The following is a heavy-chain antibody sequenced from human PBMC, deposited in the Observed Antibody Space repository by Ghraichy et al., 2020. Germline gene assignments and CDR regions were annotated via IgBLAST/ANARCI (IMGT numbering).Heavy chain of an antibody. J-gene: IGHJ4*02. CDR1: GFTFSIYA. Sequence: GGSLRLSCAASGFTFSIYAMSWVRQAPGKGLAWVSTISGSGGSTYYADSVKGRFTISRDNSKNTLYLHMNSLRPEDTALYYCAKVRGEYSYAYFDYWGQGTLVAVSS. V-gene: IGHV3-23*01. CDR2: ISGSGGST. D-gene: IGHD5-18*01. CDR3: AKVRGEYSYAYFDY.